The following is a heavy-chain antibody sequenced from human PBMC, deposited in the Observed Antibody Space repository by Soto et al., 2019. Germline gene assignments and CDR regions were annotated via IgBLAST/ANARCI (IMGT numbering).Heavy chain of an antibody. CDR1: GGSISSTNSY. CDR2: IYYTGYT. CDR3: ARSAIATHWFFDL. Sequence: PSETLSLTCIVSGGSISSTNSYWGWIRQPPGKGLEWLATIYYTGYTYHNPSLKSHVTISVDTSKNQFSLKLTSVTAADTALYYCARSAIATHWFFDLWGRGTLVTVSS. V-gene: IGHV4-39*01. D-gene: IGHD5-18*01. J-gene: IGHJ2*01.